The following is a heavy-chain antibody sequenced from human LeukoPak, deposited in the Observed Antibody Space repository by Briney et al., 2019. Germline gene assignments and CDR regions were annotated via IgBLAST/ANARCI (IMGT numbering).Heavy chain of an antibody. V-gene: IGHV3-23*01. J-gene: IGHJ4*02. D-gene: IGHD6-19*01. Sequence: GALRLSCAASGFTFSSYCMSWGRQAPGEGVGWGSAISGSGGSTYYADSVKGRFTISRDNSKNTLYLQMNSLRAEDTAVYYCAKQDSSGWFYFDYWGQGTLVAVSS. CDR2: ISGSGGST. CDR3: AKQDSSGWFYFDY. CDR1: GFTFSSYC.